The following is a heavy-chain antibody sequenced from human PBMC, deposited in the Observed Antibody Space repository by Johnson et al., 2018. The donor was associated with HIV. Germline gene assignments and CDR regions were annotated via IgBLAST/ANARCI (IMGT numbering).Heavy chain of an antibody. CDR2: IDTAGGT. CDR3: ARAPMTGDDAFDI. CDR1: GFTFSTYD. J-gene: IGHJ3*02. V-gene: IGHV3-13*04. D-gene: IGHD3-16*01. Sequence: VQLVESGGGLVQPGVSLRLSCAASGFTFSTYDMHWVRQATGKGLEWVSAIDTAGGTYYSGSVKGRFTISRENAKNSLYLQMNSLRAGDTAVYYCARAPMTGDDAFDIWGQGTMVTVSS.